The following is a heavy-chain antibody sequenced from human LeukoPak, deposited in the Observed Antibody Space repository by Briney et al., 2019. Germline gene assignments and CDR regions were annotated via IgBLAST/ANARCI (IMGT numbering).Heavy chain of an antibody. D-gene: IGHD6-13*01. CDR1: GFTFNNFG. J-gene: IGHJ5*02. CDR3: ARDTLIAAPKTGTVTRIGWFDP. CDR2: IWYDGSYK. Sequence: GMSLRLSCAASGFTFNNFGIHWVRQAPGKGLEWLAVIWYDGSYKSYADSVKGRFTISRDNSKNTLFLQLNSLRADDTAVYYCARDTLIAAPKTGTVTRIGWFDPWGQGTLVTVSS. V-gene: IGHV3-33*08.